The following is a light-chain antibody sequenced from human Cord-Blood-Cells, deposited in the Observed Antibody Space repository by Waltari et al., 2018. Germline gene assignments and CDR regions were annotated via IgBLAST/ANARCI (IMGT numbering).Light chain of an antibody. CDR1: QSVLYSSNNKNY. CDR3: QQYYSTPPVT. Sequence: DIVMTQSPDSLAVSLGERATINCKSRQSVLYSSNNKNYLAWYQQKPGQPPKLLIYWASNLESGVPDRFSGSGSGTDFTLTISSLQAEDVAVYYCQQYYSTPPVTFGGGTKVEIK. CDR2: WAS. V-gene: IGKV4-1*01. J-gene: IGKJ4*01.